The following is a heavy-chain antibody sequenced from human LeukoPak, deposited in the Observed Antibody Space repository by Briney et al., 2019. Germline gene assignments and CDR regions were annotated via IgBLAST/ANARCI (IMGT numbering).Heavy chain of an antibody. CDR2: MNPNSGNT. D-gene: IGHD3-10*01. CDR1: GYTFTSYD. V-gene: IGHV1-8*03. CDR3: ARGGAPYGSGSYYNGLDY. Sequence: ASVKVSCKASGYTFTSYDINWVRQATGQGLEWMGWMNPNSGNTGYAQKFQGRVTITRNTSISTAYMELGSLRSEDTAVYYCARGGAPYGSGSYYNGLDYWGQGTLVTVSS. J-gene: IGHJ4*02.